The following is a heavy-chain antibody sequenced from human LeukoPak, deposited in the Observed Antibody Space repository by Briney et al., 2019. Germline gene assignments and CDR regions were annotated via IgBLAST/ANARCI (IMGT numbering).Heavy chain of an antibody. J-gene: IGHJ4*02. CDR3: ARGRGYSYGKVAYDY. CDR1: GGSISSGGYY. V-gene: IGHV4-31*03. D-gene: IGHD5-18*01. Sequence: SETLSLTCTVSGGSISSGGYYWSWIRQHPGKGLEWIGYIYYRGSTYYNPSLKSRVTISVDTSKNQFSLKLSSVTAADTAVYYCARGRGYSYGKVAYDYWGQGTLVTVSS. CDR2: IYYRGST.